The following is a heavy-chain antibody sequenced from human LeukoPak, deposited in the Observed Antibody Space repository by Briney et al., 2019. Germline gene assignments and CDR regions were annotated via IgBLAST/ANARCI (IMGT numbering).Heavy chain of an antibody. CDR1: GFTFSSYA. J-gene: IGHJ4*02. D-gene: IGHD3-10*01. V-gene: IGHV3-23*01. CDR3: ANLMRESYYYGSGSYNSDY. Sequence: GGFLRLSCAASGFTFSSYAMSWVRQAPGKGLEWVSAISGSGGSTYYADSVKGRFTISRDNSKNTLYLQMNSLRAEDTAVYYCANLMRESYYYGSGSYNSDYWGQGTLVTVSS. CDR2: ISGSGGST.